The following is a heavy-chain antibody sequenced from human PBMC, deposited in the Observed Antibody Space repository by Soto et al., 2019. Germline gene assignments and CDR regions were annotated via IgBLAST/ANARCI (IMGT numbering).Heavy chain of an antibody. CDR3: ARDQVQQLVRRYYCGMDV. Sequence: QVQLVQSGAEVKKPGASVKVSCKASGYTFTSYGISWVRQAPGQGLEWMRWISAYNGNTNYAQKLQGRVTMTTDTSTSTACMGLRSLRSVDTAVYDCARDQVQQLVRRYYCGMDVWCQGTTVTVSS. V-gene: IGHV1-18*01. CDR1: GYTFTSYG. D-gene: IGHD6-13*01. J-gene: IGHJ6*02. CDR2: ISAYNGNT.